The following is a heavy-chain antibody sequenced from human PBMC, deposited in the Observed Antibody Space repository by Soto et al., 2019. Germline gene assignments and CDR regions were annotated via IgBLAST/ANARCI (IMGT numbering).Heavy chain of an antibody. J-gene: IGHJ6*02. CDR3: RKGLPAHYARDA. CDR2: IKGDGTIT. CDR1: KFTFSNYW. V-gene: IGHV3-74*01. Sequence: GGSRRLSCAASKFTFSNYWMHWVCQATGKGLVWVSSIKGDGTITKYADSVKGRFTISSDNAKNTLVLQMDSVTAEDTAVYYCRKGLPAHYARDAWGQVTTVTISS. D-gene: IGHD2-2*01.